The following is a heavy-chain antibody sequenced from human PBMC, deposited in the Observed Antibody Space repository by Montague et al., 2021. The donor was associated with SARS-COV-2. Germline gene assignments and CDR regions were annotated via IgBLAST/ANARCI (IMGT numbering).Heavy chain of an antibody. Sequence: SETLSLTCTVSGDFITSTVSYWVWVRQSPGKGLEWIGSMYYTGTTYHNPSLTSRVTISVDTSKNQFSLRLDSVTAADTALYYCARHFRPGATEGYYYGMDVWGQGTAVTVSS. V-gene: IGHV4-39*01. D-gene: IGHD1-26*01. CDR3: ARHFRPGATEGYYYGMDV. J-gene: IGHJ6*02. CDR2: MYYTGTT. CDR1: GDFITSTVSY.